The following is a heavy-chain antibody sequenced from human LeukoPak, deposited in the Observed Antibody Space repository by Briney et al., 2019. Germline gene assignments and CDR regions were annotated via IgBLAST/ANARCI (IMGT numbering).Heavy chain of an antibody. CDR1: GGSFSGYY. CDR2: IYTSGST. D-gene: IGHD3-3*01. CDR3: ARDWAMEYAFDI. Sequence: SETLSLTCAVYGGSFSGYYWSWIRQPAGKGLEWIGRIYTSGSTNYNPSLKSRVTMSVDTSKNQFSLKLSSVTAADTAVCYCARDWAMEYAFDIWGQGTMVTVSS. V-gene: IGHV4-4*07. J-gene: IGHJ3*02.